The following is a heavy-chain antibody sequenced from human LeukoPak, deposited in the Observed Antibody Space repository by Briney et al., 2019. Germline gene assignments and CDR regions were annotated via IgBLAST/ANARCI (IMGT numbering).Heavy chain of an antibody. J-gene: IGHJ3*02. CDR1: GGSISSGGYY. V-gene: IGHV4-30-2*01. CDR2: IYHSGST. D-gene: IGHD6-13*01. Sequence: SETLSLTCTVSGGSISSGGYYWSWIRQPPGKGLEWIGYIYHSGSTYYNPSLKSRVTISVDRSKNQFALKLSSVTAADTAVYYCARVKQPNDAFEIWGQGTMVTVSS. CDR3: ARVKQPNDAFEI.